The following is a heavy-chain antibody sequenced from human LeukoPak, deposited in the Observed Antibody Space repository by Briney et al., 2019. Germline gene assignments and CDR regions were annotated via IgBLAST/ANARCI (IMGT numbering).Heavy chain of an antibody. J-gene: IGHJ4*02. CDR1: GFTFSNAW. CDR3: TTAPSLWFGELGLFDY. CDR2: IKSKTDGGTT. D-gene: IGHD3-10*01. V-gene: IGHV3-15*01. Sequence: GGTLRLSCAASGFTFSNAWMSWVRQAPGKGLEWVGRIKSKTDGGTTDYAAPVKGRFTISRDDSKNTLYLQMNSLKTEDTAVYYCTTAPSLWFGELGLFDYWGQGTLVTVSS.